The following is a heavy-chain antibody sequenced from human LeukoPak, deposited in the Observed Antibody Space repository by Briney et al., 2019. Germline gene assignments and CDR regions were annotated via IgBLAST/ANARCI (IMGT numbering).Heavy chain of an antibody. CDR2: ISSSSSYI. D-gene: IGHD2-2*01. CDR1: GFTFSSYT. CDR3: AKDPGVVPAHYFDY. V-gene: IGHV3-21*01. J-gene: IGHJ4*02. Sequence: PGGSLRLSCAASGFTFSSYTMNWVRQAPGKGLEWVSSISSSSSYIYYADSVKGRFTISRDNAKNSLYLQMNSLRAEDTAVYYCAKDPGVVPAHYFDYWGQGILVTVSS.